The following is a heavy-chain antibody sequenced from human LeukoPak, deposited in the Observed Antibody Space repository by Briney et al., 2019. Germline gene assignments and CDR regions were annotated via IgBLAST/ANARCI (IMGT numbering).Heavy chain of an antibody. Sequence: GGSLRLSYAASGFTFSSYRMHWVRQAPGKGLEWVAVIWYDGNNKYYADSVKGRFTISRDNSKNTLYLQMNSLRAEDTAVYYCARGSGAYYTWFDPWGQGTLVTVSS. CDR1: GFTFSSYR. CDR2: IWYDGNNK. V-gene: IGHV3-33*01. D-gene: IGHD3-16*01. J-gene: IGHJ5*02. CDR3: ARGSGAYYTWFDP.